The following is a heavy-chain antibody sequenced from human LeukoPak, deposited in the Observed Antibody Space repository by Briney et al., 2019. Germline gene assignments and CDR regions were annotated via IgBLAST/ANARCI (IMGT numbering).Heavy chain of an antibody. V-gene: IGHV4-59*01. CDR1: GGSISSYY. D-gene: IGHD3-3*01. J-gene: IGHJ4*02. CDR2: IYYSGST. CDR3: ARSYDFWSGYYSRIGFDY. Sequence: PSETLSLTCTVSGGSISSYYWGWIRQPPGKGLEWIGYIYYSGSTNYNPSLKSRVTISVDTSKNQFSLKLSSVTAADTAVYYCARSYDFWSGYYSRIGFDYWGQGTLVTVSS.